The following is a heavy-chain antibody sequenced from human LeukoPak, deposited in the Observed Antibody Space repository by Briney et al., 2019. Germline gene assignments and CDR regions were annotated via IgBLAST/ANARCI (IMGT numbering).Heavy chain of an antibody. CDR2: IYSSGST. J-gene: IGHJ4*02. Sequence: PSETLSLTCTVSGASISAFHRTWFRQPAGKGLEWIGLIYSSGSTLFNPSLKSRVAMSVDLTKNQLSLKLTSVTAADTAMYYCARKDGDYWGRGTLVTVSS. V-gene: IGHV4-4*07. CDR1: GASISAFH. CDR3: ARKDGDY.